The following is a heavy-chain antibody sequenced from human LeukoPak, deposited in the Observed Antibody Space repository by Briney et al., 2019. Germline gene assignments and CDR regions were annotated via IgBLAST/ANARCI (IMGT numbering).Heavy chain of an antibody. Sequence: GGSLRLSCVVSGFTFKAYWMSWVRQAPGKGLEWVANMNQDGSEKYYVDSVKGRFTISRDNAKNLLFLQVNSLRAEDTAVYYCARDGSPWDSWGQGTLVTVSS. CDR2: MNQDGSEK. D-gene: IGHD6-13*01. CDR3: ARDGSPWDS. CDR1: GFTFKAYW. J-gene: IGHJ4*02. V-gene: IGHV3-7*01.